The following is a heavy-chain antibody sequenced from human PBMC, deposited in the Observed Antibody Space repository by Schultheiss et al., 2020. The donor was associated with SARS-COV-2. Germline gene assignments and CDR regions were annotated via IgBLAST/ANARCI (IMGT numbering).Heavy chain of an antibody. V-gene: IGHV1-18*04. D-gene: IGHD3-22*01. CDR1: GYTFTSYG. Sequence: GESLKISCKASGYTFTSYGISWVRQAPGQGLEWMGWISAYNGNTNYAQKLQGRVTMTTDTSTSTAYMELRSLRSDDTAVYYCASNVASKTLYYYDSSGYYGVAYYYGMDVWGQGTTVTVSS. CDR2: ISAYNGNT. J-gene: IGHJ6*02. CDR3: ASNVASKTLYYYDSSGYYGVAYYYGMDV.